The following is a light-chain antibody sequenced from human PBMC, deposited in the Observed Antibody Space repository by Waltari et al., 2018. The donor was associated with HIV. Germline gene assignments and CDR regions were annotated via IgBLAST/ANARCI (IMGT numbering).Light chain of an antibody. CDR3: SSYASSFTLL. V-gene: IGLV2-14*03. CDR2: DVD. Sequence: QSALTQPAPVSGPPGQSITISCPATSSSIGCSNYVSWFHQHPNKAPKLIIFDVDIRPSGISKRFSGSKSGNTASLTISGLQAEDEADYYCSSYASSFTLLFGGGTKLTVL. CDR1: SSSIGCSNY. J-gene: IGLJ3*02.